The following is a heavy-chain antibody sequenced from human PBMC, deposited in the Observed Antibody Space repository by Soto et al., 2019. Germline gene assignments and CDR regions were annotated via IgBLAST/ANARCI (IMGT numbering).Heavy chain of an antibody. J-gene: IGHJ4*02. Sequence: EVQLVESGGGLVQPGGSLRLSCAASGLIFSNYKMHWVRQAPGKGLVWVSRISTDGSVTDYADSVKGRFTVSRDNAKNTLDLQMNSLRAEDTAVYYCARDTDGLHYWGQGTLVTVSS. CDR3: ARDTDGLHY. V-gene: IGHV3-74*01. CDR2: ISTDGSVT. CDR1: GLIFSNYK.